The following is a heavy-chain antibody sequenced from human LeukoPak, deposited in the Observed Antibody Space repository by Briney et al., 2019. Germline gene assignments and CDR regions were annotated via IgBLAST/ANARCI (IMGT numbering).Heavy chain of an antibody. Sequence: PSETLSLTCTVSGGSIRSSYYYWGWIRQPPGKGLEWIGSIYDSGSTYYNPSLKSRVTMSVDTSKNQFSLRLSSVTAADTAVYYCARGYSATYGRFDYWGQGTLVTVSS. V-gene: IGHV4-39*07. D-gene: IGHD5-12*01. CDR2: IYDSGST. J-gene: IGHJ4*02. CDR3: ARGYSATYGRFDY. CDR1: GGSIRSSYYY.